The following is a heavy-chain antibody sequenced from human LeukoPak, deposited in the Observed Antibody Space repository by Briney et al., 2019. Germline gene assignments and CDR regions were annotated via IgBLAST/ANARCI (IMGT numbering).Heavy chain of an antibody. J-gene: IGHJ4*02. CDR1: GGSINSYY. CDR2: IYYSGST. V-gene: IGHV4-59*08. D-gene: IGHD5-18*01. CDR3: ARSHVDTAMVFGY. Sequence: PSETLSLTCTVSGGSINSYYWSWIRQPPGKGLEWIGYIYYSGSTNYNPSLKSRVTISVDTSKNQFSLKLNSVTAADTAVYFCARSHVDTAMVFGYWGQGTLVTVSS.